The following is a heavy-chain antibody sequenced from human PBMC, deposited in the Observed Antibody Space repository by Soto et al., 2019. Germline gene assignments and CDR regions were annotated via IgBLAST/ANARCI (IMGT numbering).Heavy chain of an antibody. Sequence: EVQLLESGGGLVQPGGSLRLSCAASGFTFSSYAMSWVRQAPGKGLEWVSIIGVGGGDRYYPESVKGRFTISRDKSVDTLYLEMNSLRDEDTAVYYCARVRFGELVWGQGTLVTVSS. CDR1: GFTFSSYA. CDR2: IGVGGGDR. V-gene: IGHV3-23*01. CDR3: ARVRFGELV. J-gene: IGHJ4*02. D-gene: IGHD3-10*01.